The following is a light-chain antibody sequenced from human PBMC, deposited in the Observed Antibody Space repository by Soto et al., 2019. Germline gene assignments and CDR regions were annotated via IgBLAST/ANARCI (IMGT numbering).Light chain of an antibody. CDR3: QQYGSSGT. J-gene: IGKJ1*01. V-gene: IGKV3-20*01. CDR2: GAS. CDR1: QSVSNNY. Sequence: ISLTQSPGTLSLSPGESATLSCMASQSVSNNYLAWYQQKPGQAPRLLIYGASNRATGSPDRFSGSGSGTDFTLTISRLEPEEFAVYYCQQYGSSGTFGQGTRWISN.